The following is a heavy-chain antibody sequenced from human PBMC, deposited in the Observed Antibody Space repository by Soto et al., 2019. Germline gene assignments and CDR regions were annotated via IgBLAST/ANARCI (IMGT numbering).Heavy chain of an antibody. CDR1: GFTFSSYA. CDR3: VKDSTPDYGGSGAFDS. V-gene: IGHV3-64D*09. Sequence: GGSLRLSCSASGFTFSSYAMHWVRQAPGKGLEYVSAISSNGGSTYYADSVKGRFTISRDNAKNTLYLQMRSLRAEDTAVYYCVKDSTPDYGGSGAFDSGGQGTMVTVSS. D-gene: IGHD4-17*01. CDR2: ISSNGGST. J-gene: IGHJ3*02.